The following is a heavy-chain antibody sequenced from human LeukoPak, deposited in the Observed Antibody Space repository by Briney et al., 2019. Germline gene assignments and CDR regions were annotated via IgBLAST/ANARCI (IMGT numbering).Heavy chain of an antibody. CDR2: MNPNSGNT. CDR3: ARGYYSRRRYCSSTSCYYYYYMDV. CDR1: GYTFTSDD. V-gene: IGHV1-8*01. Sequence: ASVKVSCKASGYTFTSDDINWVRQATGQGLEWMGWMNPNSGNTGYAQKFQSRVTMTRNTSISTAYMELSSLRSEDTAVYYCARGYYSRRRYCSSTSCYYYYYMDVWGKGTTVTVSS. J-gene: IGHJ6*03. D-gene: IGHD2-2*01.